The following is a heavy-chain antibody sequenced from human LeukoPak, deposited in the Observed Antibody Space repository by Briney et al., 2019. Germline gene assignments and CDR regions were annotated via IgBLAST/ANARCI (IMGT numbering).Heavy chain of an antibody. Sequence: GGSLRLSCAASGFTVSSNYMSWVRQAPGKGLEGVSVIYSYGSTYYADSVKGRFTISRDNSKDTLYLQMNSLRAEETAVYYCAKVSKDYYYYMDVWGKGTTVTVSS. CDR3: AKVSKDYYYYMDV. J-gene: IGHJ6*03. CDR1: GFTVSSNY. D-gene: IGHD4-11*01. V-gene: IGHV3-53*01. CDR2: IYSYGST.